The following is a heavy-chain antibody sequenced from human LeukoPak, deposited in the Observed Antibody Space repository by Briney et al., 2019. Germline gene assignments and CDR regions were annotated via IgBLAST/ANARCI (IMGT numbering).Heavy chain of an antibody. Sequence: PGGSLRLSCAASGFTFRNYWMSWVRQVPGKGLEWVVNINEGGNEKNYVDSVKGRFTASRDNAQNSLYLQMNSLRVEDTAVYYCARRPNSMGPDNYFDYWGQGTLVTVSS. CDR1: GFTFRNYW. D-gene: IGHD2/OR15-2a*01. CDR3: ARRPNSMGPDNYFDY. CDR2: INEGGNEK. J-gene: IGHJ4*02. V-gene: IGHV3-7*03.